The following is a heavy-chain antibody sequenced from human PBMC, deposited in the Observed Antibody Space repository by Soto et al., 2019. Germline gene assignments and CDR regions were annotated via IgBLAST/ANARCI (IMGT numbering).Heavy chain of an antibody. CDR3: ARASGCSGGSCAFDP. Sequence: QVQLQESGPGLVKPSETLSLTCTVSGGSISSYYWSLIRQPPGKGLEWIGYIYYTGSTNYNPSLTSRVTMSVDTSKNQFSLKLSSVTAADTAVYYCARASGCSGGSCAFDPWGQGTLVTVSS. CDR2: IYYTGST. J-gene: IGHJ5*02. CDR1: GGSISSYY. V-gene: IGHV4-59*01. D-gene: IGHD2-15*01.